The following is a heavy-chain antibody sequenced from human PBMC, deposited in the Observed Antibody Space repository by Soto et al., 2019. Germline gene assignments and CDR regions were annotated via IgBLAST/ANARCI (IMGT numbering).Heavy chain of an antibody. D-gene: IGHD6-19*01. CDR2: TNSDGSDT. V-gene: IGHV3-74*01. CDR3: ARDRGWSLFDY. J-gene: IGHJ4*02. CDR1: GFTFSSYW. Sequence: EVPLVESGGGLVQPGGSLRLSCAASGFTFSSYWMYWVRQAPGKGLVWVSRTNSDGSDTSYADSVKGRFTISRDNDKNALYLHMNSLRAEDTAVYYCARDRGWSLFDYWGQGTLVTVSS.